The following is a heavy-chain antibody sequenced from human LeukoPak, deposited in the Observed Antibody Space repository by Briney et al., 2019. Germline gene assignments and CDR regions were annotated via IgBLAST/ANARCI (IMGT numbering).Heavy chain of an antibody. D-gene: IGHD6-19*01. J-gene: IGHJ4*02. CDR3: ARTDISGWSRPLDC. CDR1: GFTFSSYA. Sequence: GGSLRLSCAASGFTFSSYAMHWVRQAPGKGLEWVAVISSDGSNRYYAGSVEGRFTISRDNYNNTLLLQMNSLRAEDTAVYYCARTDISGWSRPLDCWGQGTLVTVSS. CDR2: ISSDGSNR. V-gene: IGHV3-30-3*01.